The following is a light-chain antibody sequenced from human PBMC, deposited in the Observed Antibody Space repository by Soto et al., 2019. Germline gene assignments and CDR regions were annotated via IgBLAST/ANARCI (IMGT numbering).Light chain of an antibody. Sequence: DIQMTQSPSTLSASVGGRVTITCRASQSINSWLAWYQQKPGKAPKLLIYDASSLESGVPSRFSGSGSGTEFTLTISSLQPDDFATYCCQQYNTYPWTFGQGTKVEIK. J-gene: IGKJ1*01. CDR2: DAS. V-gene: IGKV1-5*01. CDR3: QQYNTYPWT. CDR1: QSINSW.